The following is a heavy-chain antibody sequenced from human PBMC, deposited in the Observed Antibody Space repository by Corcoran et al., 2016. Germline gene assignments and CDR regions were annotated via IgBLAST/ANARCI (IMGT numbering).Heavy chain of an antibody. CDR2: IYPGDSHT. CDR1: GYSFTNYW. Sequence: EVQLVQSGAEMKKPGESLKISCKASGYSFTNYWIGWVRQMPGKGLEWMGIIYPGDSHTRYSPSFHGQVAFSVDKSITTAYLQWSSLRASATAIYYCARGGYRDDENWFDPWGQGTLVTVSS. CDR3: ARGGYRDDENWFDP. J-gene: IGHJ5*02. D-gene: IGHD6-13*01. V-gene: IGHV5-51*01.